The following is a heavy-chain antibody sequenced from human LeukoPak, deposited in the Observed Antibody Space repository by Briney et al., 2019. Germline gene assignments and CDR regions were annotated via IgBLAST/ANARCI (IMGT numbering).Heavy chain of an antibody. V-gene: IGHV4-38-2*02. Sequence: PSETLSLTCAVSDYSITSDYHWGWIRQPPGKGLEWIGSIYHSGTTDYNPSLKSRVTISVDTSKNQFSLKLTSVTAADTAVYYCAREGSTSGTNWFHPWAQGNLVTVSS. CDR2: IYHSGTT. J-gene: IGHJ5*02. CDR1: DYSITSDYH. CDR3: AREGSTSGTNWFHP. D-gene: IGHD3-10*01.